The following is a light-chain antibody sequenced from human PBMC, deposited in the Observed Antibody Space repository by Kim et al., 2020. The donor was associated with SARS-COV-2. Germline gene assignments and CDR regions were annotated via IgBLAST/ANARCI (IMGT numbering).Light chain of an antibody. CDR1: SGHSSYA. J-gene: IGLJ3*02. CDR3: QTWGTGPQWV. Sequence: VKPTCTLSSGHSSYAIAWHQQQPEKGPRYLMKLNSDGSHSKGDGIPDRFSGSSSGAERYLTISSLQSEDEADYYCQTWGTGPQWVFGGGTQLTVL. CDR2: LNSDGSH. V-gene: IGLV4-69*01.